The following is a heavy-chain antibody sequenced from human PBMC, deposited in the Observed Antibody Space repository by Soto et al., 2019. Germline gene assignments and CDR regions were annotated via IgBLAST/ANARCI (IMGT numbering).Heavy chain of an antibody. V-gene: IGHV4-39*01. Sequence: SETLSLTCTVSGGSISSSSYYWGWIRQPPGKGLEWIGSIYYSGSTYYNPSLKSRVTISVDTSKNQFSLKLSSVTAADTAVYYCARGAVVRGVKVLYYYGMDVWGQGTTVTVSS. D-gene: IGHD3-10*01. J-gene: IGHJ6*02. CDR2: IYYSGST. CDR1: GGSISSSSYY. CDR3: ARGAVVRGVKVLYYYGMDV.